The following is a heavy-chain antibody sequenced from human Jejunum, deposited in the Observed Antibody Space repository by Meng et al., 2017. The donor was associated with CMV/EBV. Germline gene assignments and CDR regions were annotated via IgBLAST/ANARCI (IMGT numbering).Heavy chain of an antibody. Sequence: SGFTFSNYGMHWVRQAPGKGLEWVAFIRYDESNKYYADSVKGRFTISRDNSMNTLYVQMNSLRTEDTAVYYCVRPFGVASAGAFDIWGQGTMVTVSS. V-gene: IGHV3-30*02. D-gene: IGHD3-3*01. CDR3: VRPFGVASAGAFDI. J-gene: IGHJ3*02. CDR1: GFTFSNYG. CDR2: IRYDESNK.